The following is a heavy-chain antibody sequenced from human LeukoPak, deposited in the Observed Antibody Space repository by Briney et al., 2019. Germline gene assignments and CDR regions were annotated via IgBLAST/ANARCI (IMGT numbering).Heavy chain of an antibody. CDR3: ARLAYSSGWYQTPDY. Sequence: GESLKISCKGSGYSFTSYWIGWVRQMPGKGLEWMGFIYPGDSDTRYSPSFQGQVTISADKSISTAYLQWSSLKASDTAMYYCARLAYSSGWYQTPDYWGQGTLVTVSS. V-gene: IGHV5-51*01. CDR1: GYSFTSYW. J-gene: IGHJ4*02. CDR2: IYPGDSDT. D-gene: IGHD6-19*01.